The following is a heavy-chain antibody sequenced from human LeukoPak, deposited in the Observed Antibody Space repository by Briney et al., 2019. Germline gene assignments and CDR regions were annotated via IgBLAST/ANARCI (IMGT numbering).Heavy chain of an antibody. Sequence: PSETLSLTCAVYGGSFSGYYWSWIRQPPGKGLEWIGEINHSGSTNYNPSLKSRVTISVDTSKNQFSLKLSSVTAADTAVYYCARAVRVYYGSGSPTFDYWGRGTLVTVSS. J-gene: IGHJ4*02. D-gene: IGHD3-10*01. V-gene: IGHV4-34*01. CDR2: INHSGST. CDR3: ARAVRVYYGSGSPTFDY. CDR1: GGSFSGYY.